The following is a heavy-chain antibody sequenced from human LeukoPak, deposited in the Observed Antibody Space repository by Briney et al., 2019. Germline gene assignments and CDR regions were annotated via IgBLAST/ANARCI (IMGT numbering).Heavy chain of an antibody. CDR3: ARDAHGAYCGGDCSAGPFDI. V-gene: IGHV4-59*12. CDR2: IYYSGST. D-gene: IGHD2-21*02. CDR1: GGSISSYY. Sequence: PSETLSLTCTVSGGSISSYYWSWIRQPPGKGLEWIGYIYYSGSTNYNPSLKSRVTISVDTSKNQFSLKLSSVTAADTAVYYCARDAHGAYCGGDCSAGPFDIWGQGTMVTVSS. J-gene: IGHJ3*02.